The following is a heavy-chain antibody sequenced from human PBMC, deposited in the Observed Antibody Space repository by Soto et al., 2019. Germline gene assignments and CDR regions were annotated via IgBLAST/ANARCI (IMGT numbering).Heavy chain of an antibody. CDR1: GSTFSNYA. J-gene: IGHJ4*02. Sequence: AGGSLRLSCAASGSTFSNYAMSWVRQAPEKGLEWVSGINAGGFNTYYADSVKGRFTISRDNSRNTLYLQVNSLRAEDTAVYYCAKKTGAPVAPGFDYWGQGTLVTVSS. CDR2: INAGGFNT. V-gene: IGHV3-23*01. CDR3: AKKTGAPVAPGFDY. D-gene: IGHD2-2*01.